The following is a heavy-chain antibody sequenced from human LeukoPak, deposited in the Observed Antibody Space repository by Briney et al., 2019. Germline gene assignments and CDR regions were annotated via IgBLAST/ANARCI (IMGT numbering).Heavy chain of an antibody. Sequence: GASVKVSCKASGYTFTSYYMHWVRQAPGQGLEWMGIINPSGGSTSYARKSQGRVTMTRDTSTSTVYMELSSLRSEDTAVYYCARGPGGMATSGNYYFDYWGQGTLVTVSS. CDR1: GYTFTSYY. D-gene: IGHD5-24*01. J-gene: IGHJ4*02. CDR3: ARGPGGMATSGNYYFDY. V-gene: IGHV1-46*01. CDR2: INPSGGST.